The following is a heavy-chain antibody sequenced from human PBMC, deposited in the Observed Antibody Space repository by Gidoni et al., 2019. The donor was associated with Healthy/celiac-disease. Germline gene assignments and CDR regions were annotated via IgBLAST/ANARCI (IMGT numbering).Heavy chain of an antibody. CDR1: GGTFSSYA. D-gene: IGHD3-10*01. J-gene: IGHJ6*02. CDR2: IIPIFGTA. Sequence: QVQLVQSGAEVKKPGSSVKVSCKASGGTFSSYAISWVRQAPGQGLEWMGGIIPIFGTANYAQKFQGSVTITADKSTSTAYMELSSLRSEDTAVYYCARDWYREGYYYYGMDVWGQGTTVTVSS. CDR3: ARDWYREGYYYYGMDV. V-gene: IGHV1-69*06.